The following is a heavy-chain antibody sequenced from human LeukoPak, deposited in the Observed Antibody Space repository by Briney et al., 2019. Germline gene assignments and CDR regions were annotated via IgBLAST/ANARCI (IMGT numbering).Heavy chain of an antibody. J-gene: IGHJ4*02. CDR2: ISNSGGST. Sequence: GGSLRLSCAVSGFVFSSHPMHWVRQAPGKGLECVSAISNSGGSTYYANSVKGRFTISRDNSKNTLYLQMDSLRAEDTALYYCAREEPAGSIDYWGQGILVPVSS. D-gene: IGHD1-14*01. CDR3: AREEPAGSIDY. V-gene: IGHV3-64*01. CDR1: GFVFSSHP.